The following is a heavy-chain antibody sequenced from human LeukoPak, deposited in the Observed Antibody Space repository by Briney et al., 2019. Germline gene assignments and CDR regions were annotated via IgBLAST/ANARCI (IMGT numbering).Heavy chain of an antibody. J-gene: IGHJ5*02. CDR2: INTHTGNP. V-gene: IGHV7-4-1*02. D-gene: IGHD3-3*01. CDR1: GYTFTSYA. Sequence: ASVKVSCKASGYTFTSYAMNWVRQAPGQGLEWMGWINTHTGNPTYAQGFTGRFVFSLDTSVSTAYLQISSLKAEDTAVYYCARDGRITIFGVVISWFDPWGQGTLVTVSS. CDR3: ARDGRITIFGVVISWFDP.